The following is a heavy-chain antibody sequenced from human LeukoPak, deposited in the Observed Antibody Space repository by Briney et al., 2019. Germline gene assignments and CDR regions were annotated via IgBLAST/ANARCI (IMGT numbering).Heavy chain of an antibody. D-gene: IGHD3-3*01. CDR1: GFTFSTFG. Sequence: GGSLRLSCAASGFTFSTFGMHWVRQAPGKGPEWVAVIWYDGSKKYYIDFAEGRFTISRDNSRNTLYLQMNSLRAEDTAVYYCARDPADFWSGQSDYWGQGTLVTVSS. V-gene: IGHV3-33*01. J-gene: IGHJ4*02. CDR3: ARDPADFWSGQSDY. CDR2: IWYDGSKK.